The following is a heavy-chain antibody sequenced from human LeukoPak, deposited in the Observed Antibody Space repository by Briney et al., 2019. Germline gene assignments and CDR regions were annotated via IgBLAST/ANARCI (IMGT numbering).Heavy chain of an antibody. D-gene: IGHD6-19*01. Sequence: SETLSLTCTGSGYSISNGYYWDWIRQPPGGGLEWGGNIYRSGRCAYNPSRKSRVTISVDTSKHRFSLKVNSVTAADTAVYYCARRHSSGWFYYWGQGTLVTVSS. CDR2: IYRSGRC. CDR3: ARRHSSGWFYY. V-gene: IGHV4-38-2*02. CDR1: GYSISNGYY. J-gene: IGHJ4*02.